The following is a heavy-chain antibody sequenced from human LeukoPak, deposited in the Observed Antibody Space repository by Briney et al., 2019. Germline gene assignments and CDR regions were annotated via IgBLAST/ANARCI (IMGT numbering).Heavy chain of an antibody. CDR3: ARASSSRTEYYFDY. J-gene: IGHJ4*02. V-gene: IGHV3-21*01. CDR2: ISSSSSYI. CDR1: GFTFSSYS. Sequence: PGGSLRLSRAASGFTFSSYSMNWVRQAPGKGLEWVSSISSSSSYIYYADSVKGRFTISRDNAKNSLYLQMNSLRAEDTAVYYCARASSSRTEYYFDYWGQGTLVTVSS. D-gene: IGHD6-6*01.